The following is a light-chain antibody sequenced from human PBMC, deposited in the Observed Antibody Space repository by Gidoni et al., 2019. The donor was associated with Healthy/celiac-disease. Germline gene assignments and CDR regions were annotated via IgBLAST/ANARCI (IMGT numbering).Light chain of an antibody. CDR3: QQYDSSPPMDT. CDR2: VAS. CDR1: QSVSSSY. J-gene: IGKJ2*01. V-gene: IGKV3-20*01. Sequence: IVLTSFPRPLSLSPGERATLSCRASQSVSSSYLAWYQQKPGQAPSLLIYVASSRATGIPDRFSGSGSGTDFTLTISRLEPEDFAVYYCQQYDSSPPMDTFGQGTKVEIK.